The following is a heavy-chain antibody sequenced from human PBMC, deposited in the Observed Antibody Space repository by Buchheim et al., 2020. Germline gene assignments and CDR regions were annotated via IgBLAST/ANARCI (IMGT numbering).Heavy chain of an antibody. Sequence: QVQLQQWGAGLLKPSETLSLTCAVYGGSFSGYYWSWIRQPPGKGLEWIGEINHSGSTNYNPSLKSRVTITVDTSKNQFFLKLSSVTAADTAVYYCARELVVPAASFDYGGQGTL. CDR1: GGSFSGYY. J-gene: IGHJ4*02. V-gene: IGHV4-34*01. CDR2: INHSGST. CDR3: ARELVVPAASFDY. D-gene: IGHD2-2*01.